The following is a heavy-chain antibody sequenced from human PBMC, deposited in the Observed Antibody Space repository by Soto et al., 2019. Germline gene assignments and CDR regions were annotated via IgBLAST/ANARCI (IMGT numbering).Heavy chain of an antibody. CDR1: GGSISSYY. CDR3: AADGIAARHFDY. V-gene: IGHV4-4*07. CDR2: IYTSGST. J-gene: IGHJ4*02. D-gene: IGHD6-6*01. Sequence: KASETLSLTCTVSGGSISSYYWSWIRQPAGKGLEWIGRIYTSGSTNYNPSLKSRVTMSVDTSKNQFSLKLSSVTAADTAVYYCAADGIAARHFDYWGQGTLVTAPQ.